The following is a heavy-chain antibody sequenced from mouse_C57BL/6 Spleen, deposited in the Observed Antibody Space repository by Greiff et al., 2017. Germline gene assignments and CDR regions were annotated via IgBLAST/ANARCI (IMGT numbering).Heavy chain of an antibody. CDR1: GYTFTDYE. D-gene: IGHD1-1*02. V-gene: IGHV1-15*01. J-gene: IGHJ3*01. CDR2: IDPETGGT. Sequence: VKLMESGAELVRPGASVTLSCKASGYTFTDYEMHWLKQTPVHGLEWIGAIDPETGGTAYNQKFKGKAILTADKSSSTAYMELRSLTSEDSAVYYCTRRDYGFAYWGQGTLVTVSA. CDR3: TRRDYGFAY.